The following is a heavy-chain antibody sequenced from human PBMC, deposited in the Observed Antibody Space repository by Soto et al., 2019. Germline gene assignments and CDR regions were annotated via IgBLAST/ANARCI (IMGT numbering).Heavy chain of an antibody. D-gene: IGHD4-4*01. CDR1: GFTFSSYA. CDR2: ISGNGGST. Sequence: GGSLRLSCAASGFTFSSYAMSWVRQAPGKGLEWVSAISGNGGSTYYADSVKGRFTFSRDNSKNSLYLQMNSLRVEDTAVYYCAKDSARDYSFWPDAFDIWGQGTMVTVSS. V-gene: IGHV3-23*01. J-gene: IGHJ3*02. CDR3: AKDSARDYSFWPDAFDI.